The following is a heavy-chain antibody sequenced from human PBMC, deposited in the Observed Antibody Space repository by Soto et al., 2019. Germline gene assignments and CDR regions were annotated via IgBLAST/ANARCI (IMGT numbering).Heavy chain of an antibody. CDR2: ISSSSSYI. V-gene: IGHV3-21*01. CDR1: GFTFSSYS. CDR3: ARGRDSSSSLNYYYYYGMDV. Sequence: TGGSLRLSCAASGFTFSSYSMNWVRQAPGKGLEWVSSISSSSSYIYYADSVKGRFTISRDNAKNSLYLQMNSLRAEDTAVYYCARGRDSSSSLNYYYYYGMDVWGQGTTVTAP. J-gene: IGHJ6*02. D-gene: IGHD6-6*01.